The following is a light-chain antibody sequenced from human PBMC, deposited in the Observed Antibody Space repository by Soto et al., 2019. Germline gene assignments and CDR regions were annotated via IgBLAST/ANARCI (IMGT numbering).Light chain of an antibody. CDR3: QQSQNMPFT. CDR1: QSITNY. J-gene: IGKJ3*01. CDR2: AAS. Sequence: DIQMTQSPSSLSASVGDRVTITCRASQSITNYLNWYQHKPGKAPKLLVYAASSLQSGVPSRFSGSGSGTDLTLTISSLQPEDFATYFCQQSQNMPFTFGPGTKVDIK. V-gene: IGKV1-39*01.